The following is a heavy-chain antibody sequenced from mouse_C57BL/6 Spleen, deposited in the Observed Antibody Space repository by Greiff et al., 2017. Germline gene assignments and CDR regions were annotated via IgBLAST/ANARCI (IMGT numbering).Heavy chain of an antibody. Sequence: QVQLKQPGAELVKPGASVKMSCKASGYTFTSYWITWVKQRPGQGLEWIGDIYPGSGSTNYNEKFKSKATLTVDTSSSTAYMQLSSLTSEDSAVYYSARRFTTVVRAMDYWGQGTSVTVSS. CDR2: IYPGSGST. J-gene: IGHJ4*01. V-gene: IGHV1-55*01. D-gene: IGHD1-1*01. CDR1: GYTFTSYW. CDR3: ARRFTTVVRAMDY.